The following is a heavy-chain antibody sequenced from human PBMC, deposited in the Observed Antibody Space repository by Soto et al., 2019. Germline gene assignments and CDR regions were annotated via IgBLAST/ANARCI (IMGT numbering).Heavy chain of an antibody. CDR1: GYTFTYNA. J-gene: IGHJ4*02. V-gene: IGHV1-3*01. D-gene: IGHD6-19*01. Sequence: QVPLVQSGSEVKKPGASVRVTCKASGYTFTYNAIHWVRQAPGQRLEWMGWINAGNGDTKYSQKFQGRVTITTDTSASTAYMEVSSLRSEDTAVYFCARLPRIGVAVYDFWGQGTLVTVSS. CDR2: INAGNGDT. CDR3: ARLPRIGVAVYDF.